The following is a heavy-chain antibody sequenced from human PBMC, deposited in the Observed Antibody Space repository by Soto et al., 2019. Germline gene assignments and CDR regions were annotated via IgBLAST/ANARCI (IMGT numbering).Heavy chain of an antibody. J-gene: IGHJ3*02. Sequence: PGGSLRLSCAASGFTFSQYNMNWVRQAPGKGLEWVSYISTISSTIYYADSVKGRFTISRDNAKNLLYLQMNSLRDEDTAVYYCASISLGAFDIWGQGTMVTVSS. CDR1: GFTFSQYN. CDR2: ISTISSTI. CDR3: ASISLGAFDI. V-gene: IGHV3-48*02. D-gene: IGHD7-27*01.